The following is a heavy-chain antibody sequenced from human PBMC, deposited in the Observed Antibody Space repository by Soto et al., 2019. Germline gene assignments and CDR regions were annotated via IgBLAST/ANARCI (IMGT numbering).Heavy chain of an antibody. Sequence: SETLSLTCAVYGGSFSGNYWSWIRQPPGKGLEWIGEFSDSGSTNYNPSLKSRVTISEDMSKSQFSLKLSSVTAADTAVYYCARGNFYYGLDVWGQGTTVTVSS. CDR3: ARGNFYYGLDV. J-gene: IGHJ6*02. CDR1: GGSFSGNY. V-gene: IGHV4-34*01. CDR2: FSDSGST.